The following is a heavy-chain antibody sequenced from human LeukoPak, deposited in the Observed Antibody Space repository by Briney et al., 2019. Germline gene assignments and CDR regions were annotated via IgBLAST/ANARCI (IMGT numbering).Heavy chain of an antibody. CDR3: AKDGGYCSGGSCYSGVFVHY. CDR2: IWYDGSNK. CDR1: GFTFSSYG. D-gene: IGHD2-15*01. J-gene: IGHJ4*02. V-gene: IGHV3-33*06. Sequence: PGGSLRPSCAASGFTFSSYGMHWVRQAPGKGLEWVAVIWYDGSNKYYADSVKGRFTISRDNSKNTLYLQMNSLRAEDTAVYYCAKDGGYCSGGSCYSGVFVHYWGQGTLVTVSS.